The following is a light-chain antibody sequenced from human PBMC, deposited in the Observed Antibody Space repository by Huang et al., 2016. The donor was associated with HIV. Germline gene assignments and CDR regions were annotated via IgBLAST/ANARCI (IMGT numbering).Light chain of an antibody. V-gene: IGKV1-5*03. Sequence: DIQMTQSPSTLSASVGDRVTITCRASQDIDVWLAWYQQKPGKAPNLLIYRASNLESGVPSRFSGSGYGTEFTLTISSLQPDDYASYYCQQYKSYSLTFGEGTKVEIK. CDR1: QDIDVW. J-gene: IGKJ4*01. CDR3: QQYKSYSLT. CDR2: RAS.